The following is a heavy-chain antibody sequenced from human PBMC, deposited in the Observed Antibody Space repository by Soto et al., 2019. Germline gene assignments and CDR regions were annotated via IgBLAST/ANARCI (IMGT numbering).Heavy chain of an antibody. CDR1: GFSLSTSGVG. J-gene: IGHJ4*02. CDR2: IYWNDDK. CDR3: AHSLHYCSGGSCYIHEGDY. D-gene: IGHD2-15*01. V-gene: IGHV2-5*01. Sequence: QITLKESGPTLVKPTQTLTLTCTFSGFSLSTSGVGVGWIRQPPGKALEWLALIYWNDDKRYSPSMKSRLTIPTDTSKNQVVLTMTNMDPVDTATYYCAHSLHYCSGGSCYIHEGDYWGQGTLVTVSS.